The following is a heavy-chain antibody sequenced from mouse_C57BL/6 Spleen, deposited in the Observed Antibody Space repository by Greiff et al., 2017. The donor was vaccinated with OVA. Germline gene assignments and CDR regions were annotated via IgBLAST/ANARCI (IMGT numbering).Heavy chain of an antibody. CDR3: ARGDYGSSYPAWFAY. Sequence: EVNVVESGGDLVKPGGSLKLSCAASGFTFSSYGMSWVRQTPDKRLEWVATISSGGSYTYYPDSVKGRFTISRANAKNTLYLQMSSLKSEDTAVYYCARGDYGSSYPAWFAYWGQGTLVTVSA. D-gene: IGHD1-1*01. V-gene: IGHV5-6*01. CDR2: ISSGGSYT. J-gene: IGHJ3*01. CDR1: GFTFSSYG.